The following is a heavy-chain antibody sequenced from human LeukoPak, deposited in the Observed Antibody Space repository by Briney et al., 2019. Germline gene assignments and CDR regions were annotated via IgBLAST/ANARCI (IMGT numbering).Heavy chain of an antibody. Sequence: GESLKISCKGSGYSFTSYWIGWVRQMPGKGLEWMGIIYPGDSDTRYSPSFQGQVTISADKSIGTAHLQWSSLKASDTAMYYCARHESSWPYYYYMDVWGKGTTVTVSS. V-gene: IGHV5-51*01. CDR3: ARHESSWPYYYYMDV. J-gene: IGHJ6*03. CDR2: IYPGDSDT. D-gene: IGHD5-12*01. CDR1: GYSFTSYW.